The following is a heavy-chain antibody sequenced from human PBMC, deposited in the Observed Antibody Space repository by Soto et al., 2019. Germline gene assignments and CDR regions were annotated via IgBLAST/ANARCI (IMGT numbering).Heavy chain of an antibody. CDR3: AKSRVASGRGYFDL. J-gene: IGHJ2*01. Sequence: EVQLLESGGSLVLPGGSLRLSCAASGFSFSPYPMSWVRQAPVKGLEWVSTIGTTGGDTYYPDLVKGRFTISRDDSKNTVYLQMSSLRDEDSAIYYCAKSRVASGRGYFDLWGRGTLVTVSS. D-gene: IGHD6-25*01. V-gene: IGHV3-23*01. CDR2: IGTTGGDT. CDR1: GFSFSPYP.